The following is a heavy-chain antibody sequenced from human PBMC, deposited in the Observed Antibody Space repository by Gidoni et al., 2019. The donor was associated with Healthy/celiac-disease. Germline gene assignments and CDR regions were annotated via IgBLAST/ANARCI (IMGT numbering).Heavy chain of an antibody. D-gene: IGHD2-15*01. J-gene: IGHJ3*02. CDR3: TRARGCSGGSCYSTRAFDI. V-gene: IGHV3-49*03. CDR1: GFTVGDYA. Sequence: EVQLVESGGGLVQPGRSLRLSCTASGFTVGDYALSWFRQAPGKGLEWVGFIRSKAYGGTTEYAASVKGRFTISRDDSKSIAYLQMNSLKTEDTAVYYCTRARGCSGGSCYSTRAFDIWGQGTMVTVSS. CDR2: IRSKAYGGTT.